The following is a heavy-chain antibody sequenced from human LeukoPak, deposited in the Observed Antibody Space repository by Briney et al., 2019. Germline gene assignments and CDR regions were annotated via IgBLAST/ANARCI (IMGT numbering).Heavy chain of an antibody. CDR2: TYYRSKWYN. V-gene: IGHV6-1*01. CDR3: ARVGHGGFGEWYNWFDP. CDR1: GDSVSSNSAA. J-gene: IGHJ5*02. Sequence: SQTLSLTCAISGDSVSSNSAAWNWIRQSPSRGLEWLGRTYYRSKWYNDYAVSVKSRITINPDTSKNQFSLQLNSVTPEDTAVYYCARVGHGGFGEWYNWFDPWGQGTLVTVSS. D-gene: IGHD3-10*01.